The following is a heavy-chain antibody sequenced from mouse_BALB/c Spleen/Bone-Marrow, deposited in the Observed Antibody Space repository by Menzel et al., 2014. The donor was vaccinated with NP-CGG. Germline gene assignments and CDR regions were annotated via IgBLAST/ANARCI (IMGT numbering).Heavy chain of an antibody. CDR3: ARGSPY. J-gene: IGHJ3*01. D-gene: IGHD6-2*01. V-gene: IGHV1S81*02. CDR2: INPGNGGT. Sequence: QVQLQQSGAELVEPGASVKLSCKTSGYTFTNYYIYWVKQRPGQGLEWIGEINPGNGGTNFNERFKSKATLTVDKSSTTAYILLTSLTSEDSAVYYCARGSPYWGQGTLVTVSA. CDR1: GYTFTNYY.